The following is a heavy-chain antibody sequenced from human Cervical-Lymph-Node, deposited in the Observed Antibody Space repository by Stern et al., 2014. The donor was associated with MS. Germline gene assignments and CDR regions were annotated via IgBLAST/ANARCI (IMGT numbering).Heavy chain of an antibody. J-gene: IGHJ4*02. CDR2: ISWNSGSI. Sequence: LVESGGGLVQPGRSLRLSCAASGFTFDDYAMHWVRQVPGKGLEWVSGISWNSGSIGYADSVKGRFTISRDNAKNSLYLQMNSLRAEDTALYYCAKSFSGSWYVAYYFDYWGQGILVTVSS. D-gene: IGHD6-13*01. CDR3: AKSFSGSWYVAYYFDY. V-gene: IGHV3-9*01. CDR1: GFTFDDYA.